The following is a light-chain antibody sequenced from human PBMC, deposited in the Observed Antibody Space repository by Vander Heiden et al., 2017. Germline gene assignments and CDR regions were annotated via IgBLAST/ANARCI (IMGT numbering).Light chain of an antibody. J-gene: IGKJ3*01. CDR2: AAS. Sequence: DIQMTQPPSSLSASVGDRVTITCRASQSISSYLNWYQQKPGKAPKLLIYAASSLQSGVPSRFSGSGSGTDFTLTISSLQPEDFATYYCRQSYSTPRFTFGPGTKVDIK. V-gene: IGKV1-39*01. CDR1: QSISSY. CDR3: RQSYSTPRFT.